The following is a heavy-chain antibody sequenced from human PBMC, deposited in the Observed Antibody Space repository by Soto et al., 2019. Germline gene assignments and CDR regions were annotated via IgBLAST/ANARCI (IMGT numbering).Heavy chain of an antibody. Sequence: GSLRLSCAASGFIFDDYAMHWVRQVTGKGLEWVSGITTAGDTYYPGSVKGRFTISREKAKNSLYLQMNSLSAGDTAVYYCARELHGGSYGMDVWGQGTTVTVSS. V-gene: IGHV3-13*01. J-gene: IGHJ6*02. CDR3: ARELHGGSYGMDV. CDR1: GFIFDDYA. CDR2: ITTAGDT.